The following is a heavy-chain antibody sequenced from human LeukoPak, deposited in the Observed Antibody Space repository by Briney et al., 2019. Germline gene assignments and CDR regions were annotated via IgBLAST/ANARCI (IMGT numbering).Heavy chain of an antibody. D-gene: IGHD2-15*01. J-gene: IGHJ4*02. Sequence: ASVKVSCKASGYSFTSYYMHWVRQAPGQGLEWMGIISSSSGSTTYAQKFRGRVSMTRDTSTSTVYMELSSLRSEDTAVYYCARVFCSGGSCYHTPYLDSWGQGTPVTVSS. CDR1: GYSFTSYY. CDR3: ARVFCSGGSCYHTPYLDS. CDR2: ISSSSGST. V-gene: IGHV1-46*01.